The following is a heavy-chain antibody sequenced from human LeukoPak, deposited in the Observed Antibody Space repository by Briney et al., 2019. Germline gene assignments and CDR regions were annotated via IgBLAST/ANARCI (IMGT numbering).Heavy chain of an antibody. CDR2: IDGSGSTV. CDR3: SRDVHNTFDY. V-gene: IGHV3-48*03. CDR1: GFTFRHYE. Sequence: GGSLRLSCAASGFTFRHYELIWVRQAPGKGLEFVSYIDGSGSTVYYADSVKGRFTISGDNTKNSVFLQMNSLRAEDTAVYYCSRDVHNTFDYWGQRTLVTVSS. J-gene: IGHJ4*02. D-gene: IGHD1-14*01.